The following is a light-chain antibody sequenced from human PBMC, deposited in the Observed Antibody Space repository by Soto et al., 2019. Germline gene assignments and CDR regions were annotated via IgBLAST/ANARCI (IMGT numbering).Light chain of an antibody. Sequence: QSVLTKPPSASGTPGQRVTISCSGSNSNVGNNTVNWYQQFPGTSPRLLIEANNQRASGVPDRFSGSKSANSASLAISGLKSEDEADYYCAAWDDGLNGWLFGGGTKLTVL. J-gene: IGLJ3*02. CDR3: AAWDDGLNGWL. CDR1: NSNVGNNT. V-gene: IGLV1-44*01. CDR2: ANN.